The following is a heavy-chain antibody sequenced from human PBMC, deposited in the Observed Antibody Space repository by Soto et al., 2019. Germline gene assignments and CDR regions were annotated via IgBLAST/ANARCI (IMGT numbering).Heavy chain of an antibody. J-gene: IGHJ4*02. D-gene: IGHD2-2*01. V-gene: IGHV1-8*01. CDR2: MNPNSGNT. Sequence: QVQLVQSGAEVKKPGASVKVSCKASGYTFTSYDINWVRQATGQGLEGMGWMNPNSGNTGYAQKFQARVTMPRNTSISTAYMERSCLRSEDTAGYYCAREAAALGNDYWGQGTLVNGSS. CDR1: GYTFTSYD. CDR3: AREAAALGNDY.